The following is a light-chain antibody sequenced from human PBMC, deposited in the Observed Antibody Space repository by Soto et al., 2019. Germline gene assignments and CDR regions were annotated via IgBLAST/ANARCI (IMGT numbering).Light chain of an antibody. CDR3: QQYNTYRT. V-gene: IGKV1-5*03. Sequence: DIQMTQSPSTLSASVGDRVTITCRASQSIGNWLAWYQQTPGKAPKLLIYKASSLQSGVPSRFSGSGFGTEFSHTIRSLQPADIATYSCQQYNTYRTFGQGTTVEI. CDR2: KAS. CDR1: QSIGNW. J-gene: IGKJ1*01.